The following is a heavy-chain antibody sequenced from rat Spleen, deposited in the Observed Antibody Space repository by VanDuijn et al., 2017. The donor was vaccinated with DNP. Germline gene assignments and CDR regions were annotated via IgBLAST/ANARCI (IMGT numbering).Heavy chain of an antibody. J-gene: IGHJ1*01. CDR1: GFTVNNFW. V-gene: IGHV5-31*01. CDR3: ARAKYSSHYWYFDF. CDR2: IISSGGST. D-gene: IGHD1-2*01. Sequence: EVQLVESGGSLLQPGRSLKLSCVVSGFTVNNFWMAWIRQVPGKGLEWVAAIISSGGSTYYPNSVKGRFTISSDNAKNTLYLQMNSLRSEDTATYYCARAKYSSHYWYFDFWGPGSMVTVSS.